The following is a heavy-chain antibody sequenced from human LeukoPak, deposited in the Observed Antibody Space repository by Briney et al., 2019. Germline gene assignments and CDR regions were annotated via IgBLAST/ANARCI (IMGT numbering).Heavy chain of an antibody. CDR3: AREWQYQFDY. CDR2: INHSGTS. V-gene: IGHV4-34*01. D-gene: IGHD2-8*01. J-gene: IGHJ4*02. Sequence: SETLSLTCAVYGGSFSGFHWSWIRQPPGKGLEWIGEINHSGTSNYNPSLKSRVTMSVDTSKNQFSLSLRFVTAADTAVYYCAREWQYQFDYWGQGSLVTISS. CDR1: GGSFSGFH.